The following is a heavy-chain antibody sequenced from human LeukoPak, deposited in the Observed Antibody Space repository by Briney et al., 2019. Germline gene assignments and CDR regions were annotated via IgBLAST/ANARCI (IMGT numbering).Heavy chain of an antibody. D-gene: IGHD2-2*01. CDR2: IIPILGIA. CDR1: GGTFSSYA. CDR3: ARDVAVAKYCSSTSCYEH. Sequence: SVKVSCKASGGTFSSYAISWVRQAPGQGLEWMGRIIPILGIANYAQKFQGRVTITADKSTSTAYMELSSLRSEDTAVYYCARDVAVAKYCSSTSCYEHWGQGTLVTVSS. V-gene: IGHV1-69*04. J-gene: IGHJ4*02.